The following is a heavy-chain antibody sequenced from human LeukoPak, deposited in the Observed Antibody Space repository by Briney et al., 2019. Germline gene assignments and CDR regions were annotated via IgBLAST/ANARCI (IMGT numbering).Heavy chain of an antibody. V-gene: IGHV3-49*04. J-gene: IGHJ4*02. CDR1: GFTFGDYG. CDR3: SGSFGELTFFDY. D-gene: IGHD3-10*01. CDR2: IRSKAYGGTT. Sequence: GGSLRLSCTTSGFTFGDYGMSWVRQAPGKGLEWVGFIRSKAYGGTTEYAASVKGRFIISRDDSKSIAYLQMNSLKTEDTAVYYCSGSFGELTFFDYWGQGTLVTVSS.